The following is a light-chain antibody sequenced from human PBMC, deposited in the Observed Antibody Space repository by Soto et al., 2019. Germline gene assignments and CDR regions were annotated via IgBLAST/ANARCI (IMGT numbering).Light chain of an antibody. CDR1: SSNIGADFD. CDR2: GNT. J-gene: IGLJ1*01. CDR3: QSYDRSLTGV. V-gene: IGLV1-40*01. Sequence: QSGLTQPPSVSGAAGQRITISCTGSSSNIGADFDVYWYQQLPGAATKPLIYGNTKRHSGVPDRFSGSKSGTSASLAITGLQAEDEADYYCQSYDRSLTGVFGTGTKVTV.